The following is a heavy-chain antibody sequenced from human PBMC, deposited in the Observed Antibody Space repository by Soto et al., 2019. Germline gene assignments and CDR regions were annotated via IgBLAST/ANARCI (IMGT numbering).Heavy chain of an antibody. CDR3: ARAIPHYDSSGYYFEN. CDR1: GGSFSGYY. J-gene: IGHJ4*02. V-gene: IGHV4-34*01. CDR2: INHSGST. D-gene: IGHD3-22*01. Sequence: SETLSLTCAVYGGSFSGYYWSWIRQPPGKGLEWIGEINHSGSTNYNPSLKSRVTISVDTSKNQFSLKLSSVTAADTAVYYCARAIPHYDSSGYYFENWGQGTLVTVSS.